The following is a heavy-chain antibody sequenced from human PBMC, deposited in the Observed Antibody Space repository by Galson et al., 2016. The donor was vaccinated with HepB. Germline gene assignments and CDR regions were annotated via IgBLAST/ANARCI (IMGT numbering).Heavy chain of an antibody. V-gene: IGHV1-3*04. CDR2: INTGNGNT. CDR1: GYTFLSYT. J-gene: IGHJ4*02. Sequence: SVKVSCKASGYTFLSYTLHWVRQAPGQRLEWMGWINTGNGNTKYSSKFPGRVSITRDTPASTVYMEVSSLNSEDTAVYYCARGGFGAFDYWGQGTLVTVSS. CDR3: ARGGFGAFDY. D-gene: IGHD3-10*01.